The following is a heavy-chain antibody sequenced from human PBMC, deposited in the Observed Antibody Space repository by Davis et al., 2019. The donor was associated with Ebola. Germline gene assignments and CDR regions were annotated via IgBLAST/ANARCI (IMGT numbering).Heavy chain of an antibody. CDR3: ARGGTVVTYYYYYGMDV. Sequence: PGGSLRLSCAASGFTFSDYYMSWIRQAPGKGLEWVSYISSSGSTIYYADSVKGRFTISRDNVKNSLYLQMNSLRAEDTAVYYCARGGTVVTYYYYYGMDVWGQGTTVTVSS. V-gene: IGHV3-11*04. CDR1: GFTFSDYY. D-gene: IGHD2-21*02. CDR2: ISSSGSTI. J-gene: IGHJ6*02.